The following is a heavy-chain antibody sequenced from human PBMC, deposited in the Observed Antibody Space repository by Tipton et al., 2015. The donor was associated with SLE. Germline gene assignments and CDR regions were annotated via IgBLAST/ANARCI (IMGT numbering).Heavy chain of an antibody. Sequence: TLSLTCTVSGGSIGPYYWHWFRQSPGKALEWIGYIYFDGNSNGRGNYNPSLQSRVTMSVDPSKMQFSLNLNSVTAADTALYFCARGVAERLGLDFWGQGSLVTVSS. CDR1: GGSIGPYY. V-gene: IGHV4-59*01. D-gene: IGHD6-19*01. CDR3: ARGVAERLGLDF. J-gene: IGHJ4*02. CDR2: IYFDGNS.